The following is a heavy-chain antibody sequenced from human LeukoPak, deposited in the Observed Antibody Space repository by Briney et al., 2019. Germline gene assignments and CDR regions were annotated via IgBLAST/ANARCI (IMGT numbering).Heavy chain of an antibody. V-gene: IGHV4-4*07. J-gene: IGHJ4*02. D-gene: IGHD3-22*01. CDR1: GGSISSYC. CDR2: VYTNGNT. CDR3: ARGDSSGSFDY. Sequence: PSETLSLTCTVSGGSISSYCSWIWQPAGKGLEWIGRVYTNGNTNYNPSFKSRVTMSVDTSKNQFSLKLSSVTAADTAVYYCARGDSSGSFDYWGQGTLVTVSS.